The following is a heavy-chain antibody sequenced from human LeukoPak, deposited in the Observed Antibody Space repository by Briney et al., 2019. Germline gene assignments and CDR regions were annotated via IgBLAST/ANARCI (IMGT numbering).Heavy chain of an antibody. J-gene: IGHJ4*02. V-gene: IGHV3-23*01. CDR3: ARSGYSSTWYLQNFELDY. CDR1: GFTLSSYE. CDR2: IDYSGGST. Sequence: GGSLRLSCTVSGFTLSSYEMSWIRQAPGKGLEWVSSIDYSGGSTYYADSVKGRFTISRDNSKNTLYLQMNSLRAEDTAVYFCARSGYSSTWYLQNFELDYWGQGTLVTVSS. D-gene: IGHD2-2*01.